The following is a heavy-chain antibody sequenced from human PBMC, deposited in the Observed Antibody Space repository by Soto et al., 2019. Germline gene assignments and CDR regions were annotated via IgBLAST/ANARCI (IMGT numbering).Heavy chain of an antibody. CDR2: IEQDGSEK. CDR3: ARGPYSSSWYDYYYYYMDV. J-gene: IGHJ6*03. V-gene: IGHV3-7*01. D-gene: IGHD6-13*01. Sequence: GGSLRLSCAASGFTFSSYWMSWVRQAPGKGLEWVANIEQDGSEKYYVDSVKGRFTISRDNAKNSLYLQMNSLRAEDTAVYYCARGPYSSSWYDYYYYYMDVWGKGTTVTVSS. CDR1: GFTFSSYW.